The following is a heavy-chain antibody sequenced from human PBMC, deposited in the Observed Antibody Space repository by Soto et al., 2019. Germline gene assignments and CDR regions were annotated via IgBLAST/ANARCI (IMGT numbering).Heavy chain of an antibody. Sequence: SETLSLTCTVSGGSISSGGYYWSWIRQHPGKGLEWIGYIYYSGSTYYNPSLKSRVTISVDTSKNQFSLKLSSVTAADTAVYCCARERIVVVTAIPRGYYGMDVWGQGTTVTVSS. D-gene: IGHD2-21*02. J-gene: IGHJ6*02. CDR3: ARERIVVVTAIPRGYYGMDV. V-gene: IGHV4-31*03. CDR2: IYYSGST. CDR1: GGSISSGGYY.